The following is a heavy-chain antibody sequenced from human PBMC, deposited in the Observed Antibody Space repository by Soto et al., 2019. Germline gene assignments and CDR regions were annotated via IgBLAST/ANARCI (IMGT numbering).Heavy chain of an antibody. V-gene: IGHV4-30-2*01. J-gene: IGHJ4*02. Sequence: LSETLSLTCAVSGGSISSGGYSWSWIRQPPGKGLEWIGYIYHSGSTYYNPSLKSRVTISVDRSKNQFSLKLSSVTAADTAVYYCARAQYDSSGYCFDYWGQGTLVTISS. CDR3: ARAQYDSSGYCFDY. CDR2: IYHSGST. CDR1: GGSISSGGYS. D-gene: IGHD3-22*01.